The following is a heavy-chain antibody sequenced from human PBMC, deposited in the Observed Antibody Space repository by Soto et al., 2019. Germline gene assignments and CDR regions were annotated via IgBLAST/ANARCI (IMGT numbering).Heavy chain of an antibody. V-gene: IGHV4-39*01. Sequence: SETLSLTCTVSGGSISSSSYYWGWIRQPPGKGLEWIGSIYYSGSTYYNPSLKSRVTISVDTSKNQFSLKLSSVTAADTAVYYCVRRTVGATLAFDIWGQGTMVTVSS. D-gene: IGHD1-26*01. J-gene: IGHJ3*02. CDR2: IYYSGST. CDR3: VRRTVGATLAFDI. CDR1: GGSISSSSYY.